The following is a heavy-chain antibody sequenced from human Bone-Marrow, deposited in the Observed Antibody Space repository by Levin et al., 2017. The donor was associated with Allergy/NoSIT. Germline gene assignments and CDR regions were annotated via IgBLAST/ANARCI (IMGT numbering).Heavy chain of an antibody. Sequence: GGSLRLSCAASGFTFSSYWMHWVRQAPGKGLVWVSRINSDGSSTSYADSVKGRFTISRDNAKNTLYLQMNSLRAEDTAVYYCAREGMYEGGGVVNFDYWGQGTLVTVSS. D-gene: IGHD3-22*01. J-gene: IGHJ4*02. V-gene: IGHV3-74*01. CDR2: INSDGSST. CDR3: AREGMYEGGGVVNFDY. CDR1: GFTFSSYW.